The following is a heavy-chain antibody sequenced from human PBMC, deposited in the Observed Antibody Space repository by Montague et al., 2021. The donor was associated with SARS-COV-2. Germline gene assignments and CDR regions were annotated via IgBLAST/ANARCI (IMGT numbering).Heavy chain of an antibody. CDR1: GGSITGFS. CDR2: VTTSGTT. J-gene: IGHJ4*02. V-gene: IGHV4-4*07. CDR3: ARTPTRPLSLDS. D-gene: IGHD6-6*01. Sequence: SETLSLTCAVSGGSITGFSWSWVRQPAGKGLEWIGRVTTSGTTNHSPSPRSRVAMSVGTSKYQFPLYLNFATVADTAIYYCARTPTRPLSLDSWGQGTLVTVSS.